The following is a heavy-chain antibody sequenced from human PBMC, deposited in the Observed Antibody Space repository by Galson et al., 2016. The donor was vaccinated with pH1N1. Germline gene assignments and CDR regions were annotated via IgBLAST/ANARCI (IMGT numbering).Heavy chain of an antibody. CDR3: ARINHGDYSNYFDY. D-gene: IGHD4-17*01. CDR1: GFSLSTSGMC. Sequence: PALVKPTQTLTLTCTFSGFSLSTSGMCVSWIRQPPGKALEWLARINWDDNKYYSTSLKTRLTISKDTSKNQVVLTVTNMDPVDTAMYYCARINHGDYSNYFDYWGQGTLVTVSS. CDR2: INWDDNK. J-gene: IGHJ4*02. V-gene: IGHV2-70*11.